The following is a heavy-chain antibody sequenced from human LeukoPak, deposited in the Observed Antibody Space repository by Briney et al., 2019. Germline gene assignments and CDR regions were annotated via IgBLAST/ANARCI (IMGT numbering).Heavy chain of an antibody. Sequence: PSETLSLTCAVSGGSFSGYYWSWIRQPPGKGLEWIGEINHSGSTNYNPSLKSRVTISVDTSKNQFSLKLSSVTAADTAVYYCARLGGIAAAGRDYWGQGTLVTVSS. D-gene: IGHD6-13*01. CDR1: GGSFSGYY. CDR3: ARLGGIAAAGRDY. CDR2: INHSGST. J-gene: IGHJ4*02. V-gene: IGHV4-34*01.